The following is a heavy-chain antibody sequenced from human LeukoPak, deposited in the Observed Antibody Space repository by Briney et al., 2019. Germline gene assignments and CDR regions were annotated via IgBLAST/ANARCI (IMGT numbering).Heavy chain of an antibody. CDR3: ARTGSTVTMLYPFDH. J-gene: IGHJ4*02. V-gene: IGHV4-59*01. CDR1: GSSIRSYY. Sequence: SETLSLTCTVSGSSIRSYYWSWIRQPPGKGLEWIGYIYYSGSTNYNPSLKSRVSISVDTSKNQFSLKLSSVTAADTAVYYCARTGSTVTMLYPFDHWGQGTLVTVSS. CDR2: IYYSGST. D-gene: IGHD4-17*01.